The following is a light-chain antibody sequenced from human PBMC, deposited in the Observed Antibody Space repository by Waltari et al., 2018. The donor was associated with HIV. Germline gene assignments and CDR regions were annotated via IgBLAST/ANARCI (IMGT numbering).Light chain of an antibody. CDR3: ATWTDSLSGVV. CDR1: SSNIGSNY. V-gene: IGLV1-47*01. J-gene: IGLJ2*01. CDR2: RNN. Sequence: QSVLTQSPSASGTPGQRVTISCSGSSSNIGSNYVSWYQQLPGQSPKLLLYRNNQRPSGVPDRFPGPKSGTSASLAISGLRSEDEAHYYCATWTDSLSGVVFGGGTKLRVL.